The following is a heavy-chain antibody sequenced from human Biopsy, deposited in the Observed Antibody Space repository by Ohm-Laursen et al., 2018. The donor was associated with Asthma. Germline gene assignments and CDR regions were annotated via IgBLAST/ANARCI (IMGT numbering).Heavy chain of an antibody. CDR1: GFTFSDYY. CDR2: INGKSNSI. CDR3: ARTFHFWSPYHAEHYQL. V-gene: IGHV3-11*01. D-gene: IGHD3-3*02. J-gene: IGHJ1*01. Sequence: SLRLSCAAPGFTFSDYYMSWIRQAPGQGLEWISYINGKSNSIEYADSVKGRFTISRDNAKNSLYLQMNSLRAEDTAVYYCARTFHFWSPYHAEHYQLWGQGTLVTVSS.